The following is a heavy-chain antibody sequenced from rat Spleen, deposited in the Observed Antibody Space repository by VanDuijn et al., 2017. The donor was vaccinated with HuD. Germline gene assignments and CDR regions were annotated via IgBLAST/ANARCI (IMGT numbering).Heavy chain of an antibody. CDR1: GFSLTSNG. CDR2: IWGDGST. CDR3: TRVGTEGIVRDY. D-gene: IGHD1-11*01. Sequence: QVQLKESGPGLVQPSQTLSLTCTVSGFSLTSNGVSWVRQPPGKGLEWMGVIWGDGSTSYISTLKSRLSISRDTSKSQVFLKMNSLQTDDTAIYFCTRVGTEGIVRDYWGQGVMVTVSS. J-gene: IGHJ2*01. V-gene: IGHV2-1*01.